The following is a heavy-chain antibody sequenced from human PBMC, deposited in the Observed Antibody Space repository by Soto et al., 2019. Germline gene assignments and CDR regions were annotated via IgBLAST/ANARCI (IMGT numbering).Heavy chain of an antibody. CDR3: ARGRFLRTHVDS. V-gene: IGHV1-8*01. D-gene: IGHD3-10*01. Sequence: ASVKVSCKASGYTLDNYDIHWVRQGTRQGFEWMGWMNPHSGNTDYAQKFQGRVTMTRDTSIGTAYMDLKSLTSDDTAIYYCARGRFLRTHVDSWGQGTLVTVSS. CDR2: MNPHSGNT. J-gene: IGHJ5*01. CDR1: GYTLDNYD.